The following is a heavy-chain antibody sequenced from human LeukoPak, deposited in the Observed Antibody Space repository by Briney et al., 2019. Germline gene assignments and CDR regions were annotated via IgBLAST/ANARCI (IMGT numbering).Heavy chain of an antibody. CDR3: ARGASSSWYYFDY. Sequence: GASVKVSCKASGYTFTSYGISWVRQAPGQGLEWMGGIIPIFGTANYAQKFQGRVTITADKSTSTAYMELSSLRSEDTVVYYCARGASSSWYYFDYWGQGTLVTVSS. CDR1: GYTFTSYG. J-gene: IGHJ4*02. CDR2: IIPIFGTA. V-gene: IGHV1-69*06. D-gene: IGHD6-13*01.